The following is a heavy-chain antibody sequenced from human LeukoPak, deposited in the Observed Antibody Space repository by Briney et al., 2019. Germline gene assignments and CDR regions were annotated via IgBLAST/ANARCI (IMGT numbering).Heavy chain of an antibody. CDR2: IKGDGTET. D-gene: IGHD6-19*01. V-gene: IGHV3-7*01. CDR3: VGGGGWLPDF. CDR1: GFIFSTHW. Sequence: GGSLRLSCAASGFIFSTHWMNWVRQAPGKGLEWVAIIKGDGTETLYADSVKGRFTISRDNTKSSQYLQINSLRAEDTAVYYCVGGGGWLPDFWGQGVLVTVSS. J-gene: IGHJ4*02.